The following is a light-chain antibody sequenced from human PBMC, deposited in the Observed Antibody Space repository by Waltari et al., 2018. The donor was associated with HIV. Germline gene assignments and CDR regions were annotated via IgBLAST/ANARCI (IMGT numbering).Light chain of an antibody. J-gene: IGKJ2*01. CDR3: QQSYSRPRT. CDR2: AAS. CDR1: QTISNY. V-gene: IGKV1-39*01. Sequence: IQMTQSPSSLSASVGDRLTITCRASQTISNYLNWYQQKPGKAPNLLIYAASTLQSGVPSRFSGSASGTDFTLTISSLQLEDFATYYCQQSYSRPRTFGQGTKVEIK.